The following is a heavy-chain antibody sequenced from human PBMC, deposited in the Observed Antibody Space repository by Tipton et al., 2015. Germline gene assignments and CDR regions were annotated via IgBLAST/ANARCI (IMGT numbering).Heavy chain of an antibody. CDR2: IYHSGTT. Sequence: TLSLTCSLSGGSFYTYYGTWIRQPPGQGLEWIGEIYHSGTTNYNPSLRGLFTISLRTSKNQLSLKVDSVTAADTAIYYCARGGSPIIEMAYHHYGLDVWGQGTTVTVSS. V-gene: IGHV4-34*01. J-gene: IGHJ6*02. D-gene: IGHD5-24*01. CDR1: GGSFYTYY. CDR3: ARGGSPIIEMAYHHYGLDV.